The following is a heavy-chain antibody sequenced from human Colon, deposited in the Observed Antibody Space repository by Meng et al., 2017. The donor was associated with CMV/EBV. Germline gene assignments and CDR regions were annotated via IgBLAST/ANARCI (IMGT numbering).Heavy chain of an antibody. CDR2: ICYSKST. CDR1: GGSMSSRSYC. CDR3: ARGAGAAYVKDY. V-gene: IGHV4-39*07. D-gene: IGHD3-16*01. Sequence: VSGGSMSSRSYCWVRVREKAGKGLEWIGNICYSKSTYYNTSLNSRVTISVNTSKNQFSLKLSSVTAADKAVYYCARGAGAAYVKDYWGQGALVTVSS. J-gene: IGHJ4*02.